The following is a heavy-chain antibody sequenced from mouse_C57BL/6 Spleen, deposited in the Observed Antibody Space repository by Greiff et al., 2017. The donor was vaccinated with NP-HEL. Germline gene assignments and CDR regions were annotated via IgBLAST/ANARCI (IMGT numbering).Heavy chain of an antibody. J-gene: IGHJ3*01. D-gene: IGHD4-1*01. CDR2: INPYNGGT. V-gene: IGHV1-19*01. Sequence: EVQLQQSGPVLVKPGASVKMSCKASGYTFSDYYMNWVKQSHGKSLEWIGVINPYNGGTSYNQKFKGKATLTVDKSSSTAYMELNSLTSEDSAVYYCARSETGTKAWFAYWGQGTLVTVSA. CDR3: ARSETGTKAWFAY. CDR1: GYTFSDYY.